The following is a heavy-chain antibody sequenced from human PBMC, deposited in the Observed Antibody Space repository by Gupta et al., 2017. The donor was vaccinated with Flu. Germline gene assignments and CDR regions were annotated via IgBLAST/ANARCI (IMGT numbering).Heavy chain of an antibody. CDR2: INPSGGST. V-gene: IGHV1-46*01. CDR1: GYTFTSYY. D-gene: IGHD4-23*01. Sequence: QVQLVQSGAEVKKPGASVKVSCKAPGYTFTSYYMHWVRQAPGQGLEWMGIINPSGGSTSYAQKFQGRVTMTRDTSTSTVYMELSSLRSEDTAVYYCARTVGYALKNNWFDPWGQGTLVTVSS. CDR3: ARTVGYALKNNWFDP. J-gene: IGHJ5*02.